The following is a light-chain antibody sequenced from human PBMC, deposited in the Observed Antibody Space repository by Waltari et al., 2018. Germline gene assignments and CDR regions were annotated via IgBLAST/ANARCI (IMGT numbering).Light chain of an antibody. J-gene: IGKJ4*01. CDR1: QGISIW. CDR3: QQANSFPFT. Sequence: DIQMTKSPSSVSASVGDTVTITCRASQGISIWLAWYQQKPGRTPDLLIYAASSLQSVVPSRFSGSGSGTDFTLTITRLQPEDFATYYCQQANSFPFTFGGGTKVEI. CDR2: AAS. V-gene: IGKV1D-12*01.